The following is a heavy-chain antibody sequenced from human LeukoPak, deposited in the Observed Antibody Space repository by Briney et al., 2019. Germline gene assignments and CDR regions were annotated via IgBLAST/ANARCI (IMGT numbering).Heavy chain of an antibody. CDR2: IIPIFGTA. J-gene: IGHJ1*01. CDR3: ARGPTPYCGGDCPGAYFQH. D-gene: IGHD2-21*02. V-gene: IGHV1-69*06. CDR1: GGTFSSYA. Sequence: GASVKASCKASGGTFSSYAISWVRQAPGQGLEWMGGIIPIFGTANYAQKFQGRVTITADKSTSTAYMELSSLRSEDTAVYYCARGPTPYCGGDCPGAYFQHWGQGTLVTVSS.